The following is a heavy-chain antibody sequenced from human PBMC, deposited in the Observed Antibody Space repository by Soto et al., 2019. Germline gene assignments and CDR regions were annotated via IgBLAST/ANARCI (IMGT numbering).Heavy chain of an antibody. CDR1: GFTFSRYW. D-gene: IGHD4-17*01. CDR2: IKEDGSEI. J-gene: IGHJ4*02. CDR3: ARIISGRDYGDSIDC. V-gene: IGHV3-7*03. Sequence: GGSLRLSCAASGFTFSRYWLTWVRQAPGKGLEWVANIKEDGSEIYYVGSVKGRFTTSRDNAKNSLYLQMNSLRAEDTAVYYCARIISGRDYGDSIDCWGRGTLVTVSS.